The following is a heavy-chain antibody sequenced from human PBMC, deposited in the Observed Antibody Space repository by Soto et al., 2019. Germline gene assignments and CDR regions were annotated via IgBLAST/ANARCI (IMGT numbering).Heavy chain of an antibody. Sequence: GGSLRLSCAASGFTFSSYAMSWVRQAPGKGLEWVSAISGSGGSTYYADSVTGRFTISRDNSKNTLYLQMNSLRAEDTAVYYCAKSEVVVAATGDWFDPWGQGTLVTVSS. CDR1: GFTFSSYA. D-gene: IGHD2-15*01. J-gene: IGHJ5*02. CDR2: ISGSGGST. V-gene: IGHV3-23*01. CDR3: AKSEVVVAATGDWFDP.